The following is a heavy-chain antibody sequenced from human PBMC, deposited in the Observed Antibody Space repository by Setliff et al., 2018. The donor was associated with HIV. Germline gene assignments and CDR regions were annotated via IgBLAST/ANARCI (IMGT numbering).Heavy chain of an antibody. D-gene: IGHD3-22*01. Sequence: PGGSLRLSCAASGFSFSKYTMKWVRQAPGKGLEWVSSISASLSYIRYVDSVKGRFTISRDNAKNSLYLQMNSLRAEDTAVYYCALFYYGSSGHFDYWGQGTLVTVSS. CDR2: ISASLSYI. J-gene: IGHJ4*02. CDR1: GFSFSKYT. V-gene: IGHV3-21*01. CDR3: ALFYYGSSGHFDY.